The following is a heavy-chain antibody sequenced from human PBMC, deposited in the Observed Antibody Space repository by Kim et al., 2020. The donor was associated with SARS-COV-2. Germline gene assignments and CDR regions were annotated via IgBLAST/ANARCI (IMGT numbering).Heavy chain of an antibody. Sequence: GGSLRLSCAASGFTFSSYWMHWVRQAPRKGLVWVSRINSDGSSISYADSVKGRFTISRDNAKNTLYLQMNSLRAEDTAVYYCARRNYYDSSGYSGFVVWGQGTLVTVSS. CDR2: INSDGSSI. V-gene: IGHV3-74*01. CDR3: ARRNYYDSSGYSGFVV. CDR1: GFTFSSYW. J-gene: IGHJ4*02. D-gene: IGHD3-22*01.